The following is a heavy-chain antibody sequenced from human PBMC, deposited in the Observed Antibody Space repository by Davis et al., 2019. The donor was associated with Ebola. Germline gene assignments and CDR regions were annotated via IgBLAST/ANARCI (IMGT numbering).Heavy chain of an antibody. V-gene: IGHV4-34*01. Sequence: PSETLSLTCAVYGGSFSGYYWSWIRQLPGKGLEWIGEINHSGSTNYNPSLKSRVTISVDTSKNQFSLKLSSVTAADTAVYYCARIQAYYYYGMDVWGQGTTVTVSS. CDR3: ARIQAYYYYGMDV. J-gene: IGHJ6*02. CDR1: GGSFSGYY. CDR2: INHSGST.